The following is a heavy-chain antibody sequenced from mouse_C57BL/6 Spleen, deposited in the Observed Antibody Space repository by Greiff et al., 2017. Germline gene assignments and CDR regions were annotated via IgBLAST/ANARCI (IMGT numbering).Heavy chain of an antibody. CDR2: INPNNGGT. J-gene: IGHJ3*01. CDR1: GYTFTDYN. CDR3: ARGGEAWFAY. Sequence: VQLKQSGPELVKPGASVKMSCKASGYTFTDYNMHWVKQSHGKSLEWIGYINPNNGGTSYNQKFKGKATLTVNKSSSTAYMELRSLTSEDSAVYDCARGGEAWFAYWGQGTLVTVSA. V-gene: IGHV1-22*01.